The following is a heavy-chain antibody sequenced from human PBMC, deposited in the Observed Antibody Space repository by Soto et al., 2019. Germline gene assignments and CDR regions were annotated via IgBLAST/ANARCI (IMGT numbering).Heavy chain of an antibody. CDR2: ISYDGVSK. CDR3: ARGDYYDSSGPFSDAFDI. Sequence: PGGSLRLSCATSGFTFSSYALHWVRQAPGKGLEWVALISYDGVSKYHADSVQGRFTISRDSFKNTLYLQMDSLRVEDTAVYYCARGDYYDSSGPFSDAFDIWGQGTMVTVS. J-gene: IGHJ3*02. D-gene: IGHD3-22*01. CDR1: GFTFSSYA. V-gene: IGHV3-30-3*01.